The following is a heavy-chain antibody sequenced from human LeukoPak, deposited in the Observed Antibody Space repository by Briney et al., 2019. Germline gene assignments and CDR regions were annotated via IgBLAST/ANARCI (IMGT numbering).Heavy chain of an antibody. Sequence: GGSLRLSCAASGFTFSTYGITWVRQAPGKGLEWVSAISGRADLTFYADSVKGRFTISRDNSKNTLYLQMHSLRDEDTAVYYCAKRGPGSPQSGKYYFDYWGQGTLVTVSS. D-gene: IGHD3-10*01. CDR3: AKRGPGSPQSGKYYFDY. CDR2: ISGRADLT. CDR1: GFTFSTYG. V-gene: IGHV3-23*01. J-gene: IGHJ4*02.